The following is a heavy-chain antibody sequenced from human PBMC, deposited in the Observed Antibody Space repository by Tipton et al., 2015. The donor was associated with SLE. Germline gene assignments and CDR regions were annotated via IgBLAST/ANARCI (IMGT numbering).Heavy chain of an antibody. CDR1: GFTFDDYT. CDR3: AKGSRGYYYYGMDV. J-gene: IGHJ6*02. V-gene: IGHV3-43*01. Sequence: SLRLSCAASGFTFDDYTMHWVRQAPGKGLEWVSLISWDGGSTYYADSVKGRFTISRDNSKNSLYLQMNSLRTEDTALYYCAKGSRGYYYYGMDVWGQGTTVTVSS. CDR2: ISWDGGST. D-gene: IGHD3-10*01.